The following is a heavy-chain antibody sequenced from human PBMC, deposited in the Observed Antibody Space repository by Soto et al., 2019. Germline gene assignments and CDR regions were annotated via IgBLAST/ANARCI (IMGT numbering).Heavy chain of an antibody. Sequence: PGGSLRLSCAASGFTVSSNYMSWVRQAPGKGLEWVSVIYSGGSTHYADSVKGRFTISRDNSKNTLYLQMNSLRAEDTAVYYCARYRLYDSSGYYYSGMDVWGQGTTVTVSS. J-gene: IGHJ6*02. CDR2: IYSGGST. V-gene: IGHV3-66*01. CDR1: GFTVSSNY. D-gene: IGHD3-22*01. CDR3: ARYRLYDSSGYYYSGMDV.